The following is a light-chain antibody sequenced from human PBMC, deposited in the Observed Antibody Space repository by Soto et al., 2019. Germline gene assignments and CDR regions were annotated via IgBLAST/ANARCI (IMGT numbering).Light chain of an antibody. CDR2: DAS. V-gene: IGKV3-15*01. Sequence: IVMTQSPVTLSVSPGERATLSCRASQSVSRKLAWYQQKAGQAPRLLIYDASTRAIGIAARFSGSGSGTEFTLTISGLQSEDFAIYYCQQYENWPTLTFGGGTKVEIK. CDR1: QSVSRK. J-gene: IGKJ4*01. CDR3: QQYENWPTLT.